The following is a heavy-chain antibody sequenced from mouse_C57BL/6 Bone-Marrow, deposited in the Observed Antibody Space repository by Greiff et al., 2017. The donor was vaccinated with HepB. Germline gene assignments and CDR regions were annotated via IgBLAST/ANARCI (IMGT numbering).Heavy chain of an antibody. J-gene: IGHJ2*01. CDR1: GFTFSDYY. CDR3: ARHRRGFDY. CDR2: ISNLAYSI. V-gene: IGHV5-15*01. Sequence: EVKLMESGGDLVKPGGSLKLSCAASGFTFSDYYMYWVRQTPEQRLEWVAYISNLAYSIYYADTVTGRFTISRENAKNTLYLEMSSLRSEDTAMYYCARHRRGFDYWGQGTTLTVSS.